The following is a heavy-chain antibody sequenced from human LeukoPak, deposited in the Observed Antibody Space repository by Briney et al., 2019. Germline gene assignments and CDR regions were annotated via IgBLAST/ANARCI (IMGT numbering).Heavy chain of an antibody. D-gene: IGHD3-10*01. V-gene: IGHV4-59*01. Sequence: PSETLSLTCTVSGGSISTYYWSWIRQPPGKGLEWIGDIYYSGSTNYNPSLKSRVTISVDTSKNHFSLKLTSVTAADTAVYYCAGYYYGSGSYSFDPWGQGTLVTVSS. CDR2: IYYSGST. J-gene: IGHJ5*02. CDR1: GGSISTYY. CDR3: AGYYYGSGSYSFDP.